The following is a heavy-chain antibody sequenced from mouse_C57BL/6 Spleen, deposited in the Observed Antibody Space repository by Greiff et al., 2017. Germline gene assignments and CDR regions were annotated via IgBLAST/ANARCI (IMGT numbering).Heavy chain of an antibody. V-gene: IGHV1-82*01. Sequence: QVQLKQSGPELVKPGASVKISCKASGYAFSSSWMNWVKQRPGKGLEWIGRIYPGDGDTNYNGKFKGKATLTADKSSSTAYMQLSSLTSEDAAVYFCARGNGYDVGAMDYWGQGTSVTVSS. J-gene: IGHJ4*01. CDR3: ARGNGYDVGAMDY. D-gene: IGHD2-2*01. CDR2: IYPGDGDT. CDR1: GYAFSSSW.